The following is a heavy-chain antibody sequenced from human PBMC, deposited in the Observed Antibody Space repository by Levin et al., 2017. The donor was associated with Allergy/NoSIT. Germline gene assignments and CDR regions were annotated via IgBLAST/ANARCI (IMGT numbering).Heavy chain of an antibody. Sequence: LSLTCAASGFNLNTYSMHWVRQAPGKGLEWVSSISGSSTYIYYAESVKGRFTISRDNAKNSLDLQMKSLRGEDTAVYYCARSVVGATPAFDPWGQGIQVTVSS. CDR2: ISGSSTYI. V-gene: IGHV3-21*01. D-gene: IGHD1-26*01. CDR3: ARSVVGATPAFDP. CDR1: GFNLNTYS. J-gene: IGHJ5*02.